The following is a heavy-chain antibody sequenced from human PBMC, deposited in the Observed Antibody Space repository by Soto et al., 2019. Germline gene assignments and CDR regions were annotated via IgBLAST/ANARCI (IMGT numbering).Heavy chain of an antibody. CDR2: IYYSGST. J-gene: IGHJ6*02. CDR3: AREGDIYGMDV. CDR1: GGSISSGDYY. V-gene: IGHV4-30-4*01. Sequence: TLSLTCTVSGGSISSGDYYWSWIRQPPGKGLEWIGYIYYSGSTYYNPSLKSRVTISVDTSKNQFSLKLSSVTAADTAVYYCAREGDIYGMDVWGQGTTVTVSS. D-gene: IGHD3-9*01.